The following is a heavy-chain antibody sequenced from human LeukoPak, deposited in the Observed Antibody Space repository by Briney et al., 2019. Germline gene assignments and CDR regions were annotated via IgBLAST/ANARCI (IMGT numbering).Heavy chain of an antibody. CDR2: IYSGGST. CDR1: GFTVSSNY. D-gene: IGHD4-17*01. J-gene: IGHJ4*02. V-gene: IGHV3-66*01. CDR3: ARLTTVTKDY. Sequence: GSLRLSCAASGFTVSSNYMNWVRQAPGKGLEWVSVIYSGGSTSYADSVKGRFTVSRDNSKNTLYLQMNSLRADDTAVYYCARLTTVTKDYWGQGTLVTVSS.